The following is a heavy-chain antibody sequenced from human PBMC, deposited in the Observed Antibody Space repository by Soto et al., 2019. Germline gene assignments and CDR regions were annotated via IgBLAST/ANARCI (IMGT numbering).Heavy chain of an antibody. CDR3: ARANPAGDAGPLDC. CDR2: IYYSGST. Sequence: QVQLQESGPGLVKPSETLSLTCTVSGGSISSYYWTWIRQPPGKGLEWMGYIYYSGSTHYNPSLKSRVTISVDTSKNQFSLKLSSVTAADTAMYYCARANPAGDAGPLDCWGQGTLVTVSS. V-gene: IGHV4-59*01. J-gene: IGHJ4*02. CDR1: GGSISSYY. D-gene: IGHD2-21*01.